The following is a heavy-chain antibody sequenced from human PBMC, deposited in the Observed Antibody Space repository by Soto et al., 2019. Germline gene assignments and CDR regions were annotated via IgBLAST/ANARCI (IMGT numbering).Heavy chain of an antibody. CDR2: INPNSGGT. CDR1: GYTFTDYY. Sequence: QVQLVQSGAEVKKPGASVKVSCKTSGYTFTDYYMHWVRQAPGQGLEWMGWINPNSGGTNYAQKFQGGVTMTRDTSISTCYMEMTRVRSDDTAIYYCARDWGHYYGSASFPSPHPCDPWGQGTLVIVSS. J-gene: IGHJ5*02. V-gene: IGHV1-2*02. D-gene: IGHD3-10*01. CDR3: ARDWGHYYGSASFPSPHPCDP.